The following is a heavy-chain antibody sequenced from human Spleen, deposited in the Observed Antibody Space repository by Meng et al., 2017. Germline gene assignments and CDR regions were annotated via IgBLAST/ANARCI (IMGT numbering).Heavy chain of an antibody. CDR1: GYTFPDFF. J-gene: IGHJ4*02. V-gene: IGHV1-46*01. CDR2: INCYTSGT. CDR3: AREKSPGHFDY. Sequence: QVQLVQSGPEVMKSEASLMMSCRTSGYTFPDFFLHWVRHAPGQGLEWLGTINCYTSGTAYARKFQGRITLTRDTSTTTVYMDLGSLGSDDTAFYYCAREKSPGHFDYFGQGILVTVSS.